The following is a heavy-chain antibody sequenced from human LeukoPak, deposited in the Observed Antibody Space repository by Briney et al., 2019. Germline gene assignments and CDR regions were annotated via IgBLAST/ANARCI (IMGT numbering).Heavy chain of an antibody. V-gene: IGHV4-39*01. Sequence: PSETLSLTCTVSGCSISSSSYYWGWIRQPPGKGLEWIGSIYYSGSTYYNPSLKSRVTIYVDTSKNQFSLKLSSVTAADTAVYYCARHAPWITMIVVARPNWYFDLWGRGTLVTVSS. CDR1: GCSISSSSYY. CDR3: ARHAPWITMIVVARPNWYFDL. J-gene: IGHJ2*01. D-gene: IGHD3-22*01. CDR2: IYYSGST.